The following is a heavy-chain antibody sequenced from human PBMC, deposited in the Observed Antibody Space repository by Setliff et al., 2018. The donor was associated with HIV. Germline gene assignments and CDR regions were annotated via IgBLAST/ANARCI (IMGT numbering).Heavy chain of an antibody. CDR3: ARYLAPYYYYGMDV. Sequence: ASVMVSCKASGYTFTNYYMHWVRQAPGQGPEWMGMINPSDGRTNYVQNLQGRLAMTRDTSTSTVYMELSSLRSEDTAVYYCARYLAPYYYYGMDVWGQGTTVTVSS. J-gene: IGHJ6*02. V-gene: IGHV1-46*01. CDR2: INPSDGRT. CDR1: GYTFTNYY.